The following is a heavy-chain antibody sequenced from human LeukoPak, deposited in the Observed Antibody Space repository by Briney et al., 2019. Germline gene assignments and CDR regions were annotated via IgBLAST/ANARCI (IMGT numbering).Heavy chain of an antibody. V-gene: IGHV4-39*01. CDR3: GRLFDA. CDR1: GGAIIGANFY. Sequence: PSETLPLTCTVSGGAIIGANFYWGWVRQPPGKGLEWVGSINYSGTTYYNPSLRSRVTISVVTSRTQFFLRLNSVTAADTAVYYCGRLFDAWGQGILVTVSS. J-gene: IGHJ4*02. CDR2: INYSGTT.